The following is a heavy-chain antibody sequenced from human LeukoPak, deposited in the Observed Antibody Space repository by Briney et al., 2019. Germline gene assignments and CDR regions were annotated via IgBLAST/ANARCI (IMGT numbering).Heavy chain of an antibody. Sequence: GGSLRLSCAASGFSFSSYNMNWVRQTPGKGLEWVSSITSSSTYTFYADSVKGRFTISRDNARNSLYLQMNSLRAEDTAVYYCAKDGYSSSWYGFYYYMDVWGKGTTVTISS. D-gene: IGHD6-13*01. CDR3: AKDGYSSSWYGFYYYMDV. V-gene: IGHV3-21*01. J-gene: IGHJ6*03. CDR1: GFSFSSYN. CDR2: ITSSSTYT.